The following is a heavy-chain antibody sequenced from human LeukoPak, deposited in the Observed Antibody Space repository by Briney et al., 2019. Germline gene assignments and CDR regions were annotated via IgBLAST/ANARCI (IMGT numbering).Heavy chain of an antibody. J-gene: IGHJ5*02. D-gene: IGHD2-15*01. CDR2: IYYSGST. V-gene: IGHV4-59*01. CDR3: ARDLGYCSGGSCNWFDP. CDR1: GGSISSYY. Sequence: SGTLSLTCTVSGGSISSYYWSWIRQPPGKGLEWIGYIYYSGSTNYNPSLKSRVTISVDTSKNQFSLKLSSMTAADTAVYYCARDLGYCSGGSCNWFDPWGQGTLVTVSS.